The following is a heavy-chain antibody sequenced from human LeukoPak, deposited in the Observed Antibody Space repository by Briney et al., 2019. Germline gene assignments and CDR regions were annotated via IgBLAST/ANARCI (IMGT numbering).Heavy chain of an antibody. CDR2: IYSNSRGT. Sequence: ASVKVSCKAFGYTFTGYHIHWVRQAPGQALEWMGRIYSNSRGTKCAQKFQGRVTMTGDTSISTAYMELSRRTSVDTAVYYCARDRSDAFDFWGQGTMVTVSS. CDR3: ARDRSDAFDF. J-gene: IGHJ3*01. V-gene: IGHV1-2*06. CDR1: GYTFTGYH.